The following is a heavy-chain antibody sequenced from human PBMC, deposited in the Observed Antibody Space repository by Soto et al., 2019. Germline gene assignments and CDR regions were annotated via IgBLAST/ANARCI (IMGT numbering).Heavy chain of an antibody. Sequence: GGSLRLSCAASGFTFSDSAMHWVRQASGKGLEWVGRIRSKSSTYATAYAASVKGRFTISRDDSKNTAYLQMNSLKTEDTAVYYCATGYCSSTRCFSPSFDYWGQGTLVTVSS. CDR3: ATGYCSSTRCFSPSFDY. CDR2: IRSKSSTYAT. D-gene: IGHD2-2*01. CDR1: GFTFSDSA. V-gene: IGHV3-73*01. J-gene: IGHJ4*02.